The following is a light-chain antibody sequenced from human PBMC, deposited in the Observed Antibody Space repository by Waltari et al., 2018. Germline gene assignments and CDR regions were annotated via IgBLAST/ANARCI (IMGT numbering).Light chain of an antibody. Sequence: QSALTQPRSVSGSPGQSVTISCTGTSSDVGNYNYFSWYQQLPHKAPKLMIYDVSERPSGVPDRFSGSKSGNTASLTISGLLSEDEADYYCCSYAGSYTFVIFGGGTKLTVL. J-gene: IGLJ2*01. CDR2: DVS. V-gene: IGLV2-11*01. CDR1: SSDVGNYNY. CDR3: CSYAGSYTFVI.